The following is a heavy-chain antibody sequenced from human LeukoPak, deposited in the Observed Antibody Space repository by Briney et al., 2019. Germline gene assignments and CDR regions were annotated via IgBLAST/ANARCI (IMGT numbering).Heavy chain of an antibody. D-gene: IGHD5-12*01. CDR3: ARGLGGVATTDHYYYYYYMDV. CDR2: IYTSGST. J-gene: IGHJ6*03. CDR1: GGSISSYY. V-gene: IGHV4-4*09. Sequence: ASETLSLTCTVSGGSISSYYWSWIRQPPGKGLEWIGYIYTSGSTNYNPSLKSRVTISVDTPKNQFSLKLSSVTAADTAVYYCARGLGGVATTDHYYYYYYMDVWGKWTTVTVSS.